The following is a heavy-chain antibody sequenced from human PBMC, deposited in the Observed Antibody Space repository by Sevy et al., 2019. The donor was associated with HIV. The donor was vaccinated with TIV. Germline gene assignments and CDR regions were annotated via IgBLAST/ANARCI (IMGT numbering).Heavy chain of an antibody. CDR3: AKDLRRGDILTGYLNY. CDR1: GFKFDDYA. Sequence: GGSLRLSCTASGFKFDDYAMHWVRQPPGKGLEWVSGITWEGGRTGYADSVKGRFIISRDNTKSSLYLQMNSLGAEDTALYYCAKDLRRGDILTGYLNYWGQGILVTVSS. D-gene: IGHD3-9*01. CDR2: ITWEGGRT. J-gene: IGHJ4*02. V-gene: IGHV3-9*01.